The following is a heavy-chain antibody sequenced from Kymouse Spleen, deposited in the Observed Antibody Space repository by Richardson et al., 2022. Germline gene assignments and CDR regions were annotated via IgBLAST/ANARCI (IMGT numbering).Heavy chain of an antibody. Sequence: QLQLQESGPGLVKPSETLSLTCTVSGGSISSSSYYWGWIRQPPGKGLEWIGSIYYSGSTYYNPSLKSRVTISVDTSKNQFSLKLSSVTAADTAVYYCARRGGYRGGWFDPWGQGTLVTVSS. CDR3: ARRGGYRGGWFDP. CDR2: IYYSGST. V-gene: IGHV4-39*01. D-gene: IGHD6-25*01. CDR1: GGSISSSSYY. J-gene: IGHJ5*02.